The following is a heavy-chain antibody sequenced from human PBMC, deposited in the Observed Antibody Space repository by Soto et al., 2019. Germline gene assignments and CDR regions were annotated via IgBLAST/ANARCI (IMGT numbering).Heavy chain of an antibody. Sequence: EVQLVESGGGLVQPGGSLRLSCAASGFLVSSKYMSLGRQAPGKGLEGVSLIQSGGSTYYAGSVKGRFTISRDNSENTLFLQMNSLRVEDTAMYSCTRDDVYCSSGGCYGGPMDVWGKGTTVTVSA. J-gene: IGHJ6*04. CDR2: IQSGGST. V-gene: IGHV3-66*01. CDR1: GFLVSSKY. D-gene: IGHD2-15*01. CDR3: TRDDVYCSSGGCYGGPMDV.